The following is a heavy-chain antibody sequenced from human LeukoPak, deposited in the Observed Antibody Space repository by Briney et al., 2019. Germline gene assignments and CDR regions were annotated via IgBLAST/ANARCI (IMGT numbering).Heavy chain of an antibody. D-gene: IGHD6-19*01. Sequence: PGGSLRLSCAASGFIFSNYAMRWVRQAPGKGLEWVSGINNGGDRRFYADSVKGRFTISRDNSKNTLYLQMNSLRAEDTAVYYCARGWYNFDYWGQGTRVTVSS. V-gene: IGHV3-23*01. CDR1: GFIFSNYA. CDR2: INNGGDRR. CDR3: ARGWYNFDY. J-gene: IGHJ4*02.